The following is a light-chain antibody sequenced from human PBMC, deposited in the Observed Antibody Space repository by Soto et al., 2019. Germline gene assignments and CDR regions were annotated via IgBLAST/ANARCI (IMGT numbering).Light chain of an antibody. Sequence: DVVMTQSPLSLPVPLGPPASISCRSNPSLVHSDGIAYFSWFKQRQGRSPRRXSYKVSNRDSGVPARFRGSGLGTEFTLTISSLQPDDFESYYCLHYSTYPLTFGGGTKVDIK. CDR2: KVS. V-gene: IGKV2-30*02. CDR1: PSLVHSDGIAY. J-gene: IGKJ4*01. CDR3: LHYSTYPLT.